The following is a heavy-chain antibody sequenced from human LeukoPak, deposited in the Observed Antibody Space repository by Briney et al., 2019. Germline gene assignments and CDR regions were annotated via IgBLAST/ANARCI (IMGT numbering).Heavy chain of an antibody. V-gene: IGHV4-39*01. J-gene: IGHJ4*02. CDR3: ARQGLDSSSWLYYFDY. D-gene: IGHD6-13*01. CDR2: IYYSGST. Sequence: SETLSLTCTVSGGSISSSSYYWGWIRQPPGKGLEWVGSIYYSGSTYYNPSLKSRVTISVDTSKNQFSLKLSSVTAADTAVYYCARQGLDSSSWLYYFDYWGQGTLVTVSS. CDR1: GGSISSSSYY.